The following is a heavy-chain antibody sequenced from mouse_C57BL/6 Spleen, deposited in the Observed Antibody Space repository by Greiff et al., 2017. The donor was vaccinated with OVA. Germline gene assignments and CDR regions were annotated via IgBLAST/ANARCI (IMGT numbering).Heavy chain of an antibody. V-gene: IGHV5-4*01. Sequence: EVHLVESGGGLVKPGGSLKLSCAASGFTFSSYAMSWVRQTPEKRLEWVATISDGGSYTYYPDNVKGRFTISRDNAKSNLYLQMSHLKSEDTAMYYCARDSNYLFAYWGQGTLVTVSA. J-gene: IGHJ3*01. CDR2: ISDGGSYT. CDR1: GFTFSSYA. D-gene: IGHD2-5*01. CDR3: ARDSNYLFAY.